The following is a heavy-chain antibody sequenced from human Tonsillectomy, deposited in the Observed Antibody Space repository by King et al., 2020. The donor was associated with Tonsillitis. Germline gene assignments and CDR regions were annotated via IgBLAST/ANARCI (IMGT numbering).Heavy chain of an antibody. CDR3: ARQSITIFGVASHYYFDF. Sequence: QLQESGPGLVKPSETLSLTCTVSGGSISSYYWNWIRQPAGKGLEWIGRIYTTGSTNFNPSLKSRVTMSVDTSKNQFSLKLTSVTAADTAIYYCARQSITIFGVASHYYFDFWGQGTLVTVSS. D-gene: IGHD3-3*01. CDR1: GGSISSYY. J-gene: IGHJ4*02. V-gene: IGHV4-4*07. CDR2: IYTTGST.